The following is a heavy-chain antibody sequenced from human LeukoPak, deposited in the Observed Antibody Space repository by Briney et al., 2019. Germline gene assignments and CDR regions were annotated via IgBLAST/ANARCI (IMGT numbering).Heavy chain of an antibody. CDR3: ARGLYGDYGDY. V-gene: IGHV4-61*02. CDR1: GGSISSGSYY. CDR2: IYTSGNT. J-gene: IGHJ4*02. D-gene: IGHD4-17*01. Sequence: SETLSLTCTVSGGSISSGSYYWSWIRQPAGKGLEWIGRIYTSGNTNYNPSLKSRVTISVDTSKNQFSLKLSSVTAADTAVYYCARGLYGDYGDYWGQGTLVTVSS.